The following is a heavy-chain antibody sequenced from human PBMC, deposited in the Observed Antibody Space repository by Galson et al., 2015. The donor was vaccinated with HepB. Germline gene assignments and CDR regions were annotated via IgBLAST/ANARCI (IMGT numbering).Heavy chain of an antibody. Sequence: SLRLSCAASGFAFSSCAMHWVRQAPGKGLEWVAVISYDGSNKYYADSVRGRFTVSRDNSKNTLYLQMNSLRAEDTAVYYCARPSSGWYGGGYFDYWGQGTQVTVSS. V-gene: IGHV3-30*04. D-gene: IGHD6-19*01. CDR1: GFAFSSCA. CDR2: ISYDGSNK. J-gene: IGHJ4*02. CDR3: ARPSSGWYGGGYFDY.